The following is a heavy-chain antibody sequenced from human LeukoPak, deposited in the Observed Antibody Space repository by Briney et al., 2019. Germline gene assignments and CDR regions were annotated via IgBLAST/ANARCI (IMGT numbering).Heavy chain of an antibody. V-gene: IGHV3-23*01. J-gene: IGHJ6*02. CDR3: AKDRSRTIFSLASYYYYGMDV. D-gene: IGHD3-3*01. Sequence: GGSLRLSCAASGFTFSSYAMSWFRQAPGKGLEWVSAIIGSGGSTYYADSVKGRFTISRDNSKNTLYLQMNSLRAEDTAVYYCAKDRSRTIFSLASYYYYGMDVWGQGTTVTVSS. CDR2: IIGSGGST. CDR1: GFTFSSYA.